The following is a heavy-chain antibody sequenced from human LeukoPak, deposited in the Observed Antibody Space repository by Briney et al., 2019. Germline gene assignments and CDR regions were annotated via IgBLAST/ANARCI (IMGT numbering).Heavy chain of an antibody. D-gene: IGHD6-13*01. J-gene: IGHJ5*02. CDR1: GDSISSSTCN. CDR3: ARSKAHLSTSWYGNWFDP. Sequence: PSQTLSLTCKVSGDSISSSTCNWSWIRQPPGKGLEWIGYISQSGNSYFTPSLKSRATISVDRSKNHFSLTLISVTAADTAVYYCARSKAHLSTSWYGNWFDPWGQGTLVTVSS. CDR2: ISQSGNS. V-gene: IGHV4-30-2*01.